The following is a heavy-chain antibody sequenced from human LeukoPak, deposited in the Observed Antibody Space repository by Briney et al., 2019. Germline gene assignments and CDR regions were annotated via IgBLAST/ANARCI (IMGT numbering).Heavy chain of an antibody. CDR1: GYTFTGYY. V-gene: IGHV1-46*01. Sequence: ASVKVSCKASGYTFTGYYMHWVRQAPGQGLEWMGIINPSGGSTSYAQKFQGRVTMTRDMSTSTVYMELSSLRSEDTAVYYCARETDVAYFDYWGQGTLVTVSS. J-gene: IGHJ4*02. CDR3: ARETDVAYFDY. D-gene: IGHD2-21*01. CDR2: INPSGGST.